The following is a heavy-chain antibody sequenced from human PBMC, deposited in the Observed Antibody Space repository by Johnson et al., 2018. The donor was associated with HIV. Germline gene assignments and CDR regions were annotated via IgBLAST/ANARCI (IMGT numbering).Heavy chain of an antibody. CDR1: GFTFSTNA. CDR3: AKGPEGAFDI. J-gene: IGHJ3*02. CDR2: ISDSGGRT. Sequence: EQLVESGGSLLQPGGSLRLSCAASGFTFSTNAMSWVRQAPGKGLEWVSGISDSGGRTDYADSVKGRFSISRDNSKNTLYLQMNSLRAEDTAVYYCAKGPEGAFDIWGQGTMVTVSS. V-gene: IGHV3-23*04. D-gene: IGHD1-14*01.